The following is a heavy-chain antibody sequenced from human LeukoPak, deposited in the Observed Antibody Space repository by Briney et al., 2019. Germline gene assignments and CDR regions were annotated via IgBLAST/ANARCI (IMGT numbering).Heavy chain of an antibody. CDR3: AKDRSNGDYFDY. CDR2: VSSDGGNQ. Sequence: GGSLRLSCAASGFSFSGFAMHWVRQAPGKGLEWVAVVSSDGGNQHYADSMKGRFTISRDNSKNTVYLQMNSLRAEDTAVYYCAKDRSNGDYFDYWGQGTLVTVSS. V-gene: IGHV3-30-3*01. J-gene: IGHJ4*02. CDR1: GFSFSGFA. D-gene: IGHD4-17*01.